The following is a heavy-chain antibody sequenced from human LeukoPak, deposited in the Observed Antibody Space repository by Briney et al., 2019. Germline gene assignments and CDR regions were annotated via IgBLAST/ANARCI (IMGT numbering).Heavy chain of an antibody. V-gene: IGHV3-23*01. CDR1: GFTFSSYA. CDR2: ISGSGGST. Sequence: QPGGSLRLSCAASGFTFSSYAMSWVRQAPGKGLEWVSAISGSGGSTYYADSVKGRFTISRDNSKSTLYLQMNSLRAEDTAVYYCARDRRRFLERNGMDVWGQGTTVTVSS. CDR3: ARDRRRFLERNGMDV. D-gene: IGHD3-3*01. J-gene: IGHJ6*02.